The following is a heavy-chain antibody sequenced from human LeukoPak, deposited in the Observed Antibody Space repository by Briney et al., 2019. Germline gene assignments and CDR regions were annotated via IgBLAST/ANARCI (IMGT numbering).Heavy chain of an antibody. CDR1: GFTFSSYG. CDR2: IYSGGST. CDR3: ARSSSGYSIFDY. V-gene: IGHV3-66*01. D-gene: IGHD3-22*01. J-gene: IGHJ4*02. Sequence: GGSLRLSCAASGFTFSSYGMHWVRQAPGKGLEWVSVIYSGGSTYYADSVKGRFTISRDNSNNTLFLQMNSLRAEDTAVYYCARSSSGYSIFDYWGQGTLVTVSS.